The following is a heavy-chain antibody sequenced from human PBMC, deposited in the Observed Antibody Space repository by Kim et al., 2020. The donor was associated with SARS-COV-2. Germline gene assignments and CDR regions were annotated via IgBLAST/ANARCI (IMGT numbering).Heavy chain of an antibody. Sequence: GGSLRLSCAASGFTFSSYSMNWVRQAPGKGLEWVSSISSSSSYIYYADSVKGRFTISRDNAKNSLYLQMNSLRAEDTAVYYCARDGVVPAEYYYYGMDVWGQGTTVTVSS. J-gene: IGHJ6*02. CDR3: ARDGVVPAEYYYYGMDV. V-gene: IGHV3-21*01. CDR1: GFTFSSYS. D-gene: IGHD2-2*01. CDR2: ISSSSSYI.